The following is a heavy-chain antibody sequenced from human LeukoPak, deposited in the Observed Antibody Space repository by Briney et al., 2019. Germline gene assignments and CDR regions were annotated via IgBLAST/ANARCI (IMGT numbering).Heavy chain of an antibody. CDR1: GFTFNSYW. D-gene: IGHD6-25*01. J-gene: IGHJ4*02. CDR2: IKQDGSGI. Sequence: GGSLRLSCAASGFTFNSYWMNWVRQAPGKGLEWVANIKQDGSGIYYVDSVKGRFTISRDNAKNSLYLQMNSLRAEDTAVYYCARVPDQIAGANFDYWGQGTLVTVSS. CDR3: ARVPDQIAGANFDY. V-gene: IGHV3-7*01.